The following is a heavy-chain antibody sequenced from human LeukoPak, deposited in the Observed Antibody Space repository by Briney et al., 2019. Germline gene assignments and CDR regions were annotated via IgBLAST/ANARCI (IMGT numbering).Heavy chain of an antibody. J-gene: IGHJ4*02. CDR1: GFTFSSYA. CDR2: ISGSGGST. V-gene: IGHV3-23*01. Sequence: GGSLRLSCAASGFTFSSYAMSWVRQAPGKGLEWVSAISGSGGSTYYADSAKGRFTISRDNSKNTLYLQMNSLRAEDTAVYYCAKDSGYSYGSSFDYWGQGTLVTVSS. D-gene: IGHD5-18*01. CDR3: AKDSGYSYGSSFDY.